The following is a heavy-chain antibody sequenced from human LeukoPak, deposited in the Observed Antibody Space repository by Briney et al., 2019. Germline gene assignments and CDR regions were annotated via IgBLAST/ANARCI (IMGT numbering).Heavy chain of an antibody. J-gene: IGHJ6*03. Sequence: GGSLRLSCAASGFTFSSYAMHWVRQAPGKGLEWVAVISYDGSNKYYADSVKGRFTISRDNSKNTLYLQMNSLRAEDTAVYYCARSTSRYENYMDVWGKGTTVTVSS. CDR2: ISYDGSNK. D-gene: IGHD2-2*01. V-gene: IGHV3-30-3*01. CDR3: ARSTSRYENYMDV. CDR1: GFTFSSYA.